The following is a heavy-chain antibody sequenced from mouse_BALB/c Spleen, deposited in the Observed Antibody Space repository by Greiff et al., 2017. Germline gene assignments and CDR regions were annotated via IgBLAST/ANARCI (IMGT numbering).Heavy chain of an antibody. CDR1: GFTFSSYA. D-gene: IGHD1-2*01. CDR2: ISSGGSYT. CDR3: ARVLTTATLDY. J-gene: IGHJ2*01. V-gene: IGHV5-9-4*01. Sequence: EVQGVESGGGLVKPGGSLKLSCAASGFTFSSYAMSWVRQSPEKRLEWVAEISSGGSYTYYPDTVTGRFTISRDNAKNTLYLEMSSLRSEDTAMYYCARVLTTATLDYWGQGTTLTVSS.